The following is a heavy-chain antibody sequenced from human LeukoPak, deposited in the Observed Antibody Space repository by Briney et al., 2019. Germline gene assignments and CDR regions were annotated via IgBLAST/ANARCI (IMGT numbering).Heavy chain of an antibody. V-gene: IGHV4-34*01. CDR1: GGSFSGYC. CDR2: INNSGSS. Sequence: SETLSLTCAVYGGSFSGYCWSWIRQPPGKGLEWIGEINNSGSSNYNPSLKSRVTISVDTSKNQFSLKLSSVTAADTAVYYCARAPGGYYDSSGSLDYWGQGTLVTVSS. J-gene: IGHJ4*02. CDR3: ARAPGGYYDSSGSLDY. D-gene: IGHD3-22*01.